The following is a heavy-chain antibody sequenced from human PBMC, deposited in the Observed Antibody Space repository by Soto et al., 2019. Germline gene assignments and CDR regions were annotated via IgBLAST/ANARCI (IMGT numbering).Heavy chain of an antibody. CDR1: GFTFSSYA. CDR2: ISYDGSNK. J-gene: IGHJ4*02. D-gene: IGHD6-13*01. V-gene: IGHV3-30-3*01. CDR3: ARDISSSWYFDY. Sequence: GESLKISCAASGFTFSSYAMHWVRQAPGKGLEWVAVISYDGSNKYYADSVKGRFTISRDNSKNTPYLQMNSLRAEDTAVYYCARDISSSWYFDYWGQGTLVTVSS.